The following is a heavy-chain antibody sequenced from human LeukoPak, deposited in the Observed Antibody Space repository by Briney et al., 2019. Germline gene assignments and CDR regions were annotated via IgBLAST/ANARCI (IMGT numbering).Heavy chain of an antibody. CDR1: VGSISSYY. J-gene: IGHJ4*02. CDR3: ARVRDYYDSRPFDY. V-gene: IGHV4-59*08. D-gene: IGHD3-22*01. Sequence: SETLSLTCTVSVGSISSYYWSWIRQPPGKGLEWIGYIYYSGSTNYNPSLKSRVTISVDTSKNQFSLKLSSVTAADTAVYYCARVRDYYDSRPFDYWGQGTLVTVSS. CDR2: IYYSGST.